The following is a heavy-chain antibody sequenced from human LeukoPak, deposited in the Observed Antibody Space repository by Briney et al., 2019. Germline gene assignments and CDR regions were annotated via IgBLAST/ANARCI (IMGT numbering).Heavy chain of an antibody. CDR2: IGGSGRST. J-gene: IGHJ4*02. CDR1: GFTFGTYA. Sequence: GGSLRLSCAASGFTFGTYAMTWVRQAPGKGLEWVSAIGGSGRSTYYADSVKGRFTISRDNSKNTLYLQMNSLRAEDTAVYYCAKDSDTYYDFWSGYLDPDYWGQGTLVTVSS. D-gene: IGHD3-3*01. V-gene: IGHV3-23*01. CDR3: AKDSDTYYDFWSGYLDPDY.